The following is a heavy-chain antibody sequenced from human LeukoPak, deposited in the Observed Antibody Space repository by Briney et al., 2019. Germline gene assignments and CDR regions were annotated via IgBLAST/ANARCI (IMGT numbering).Heavy chain of an antibody. CDR3: AKDIGALIVSPECLHH. CDR2: ISGDGIST. J-gene: IGHJ1*01. Sequence: GGSLRLSCAASGFSFDDYAMHWVRQAPGKGLEWVSIISGDGISTAYAESVQGRFTVSRDNRKNVLYLQMNSLTTEDIAFYYCAKDIGALIVSPECLHHWGQGTLVTVSS. D-gene: IGHD3-10*01. CDR1: GFSFDDYA. V-gene: IGHV3-43*02.